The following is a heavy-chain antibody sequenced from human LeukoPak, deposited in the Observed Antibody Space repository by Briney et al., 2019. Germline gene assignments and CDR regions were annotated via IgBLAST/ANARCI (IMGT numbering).Heavy chain of an antibody. CDR1: GFTFSAYW. D-gene: IGHD4-17*01. J-gene: IGHJ4*02. CDR3: AKEGYGDYGQVYFDY. CDR2: IISDGSSA. Sequence: GGSLRLSCAASGFTFSAYWMHWVRQAPGKGLVWVSRIISDGSSASYADSVKGRFTISRDNAKNTLFLHMNSLRVEDTAVYYCAKEGYGDYGQVYFDYWGQGTLVTVSS. V-gene: IGHV3-74*01.